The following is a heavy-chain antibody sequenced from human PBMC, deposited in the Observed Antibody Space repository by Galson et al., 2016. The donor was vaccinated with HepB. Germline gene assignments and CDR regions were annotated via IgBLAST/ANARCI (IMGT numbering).Heavy chain of an antibody. D-gene: IGHD6-25*01. CDR2: INWSGEIT. CDR1: GFTFDDFG. CDR3: VGVRRVSLPDAFDI. Sequence: SLRLSCAASGFTFDDFGMSWVRQAPGKGLEWVSGINWSGEITRYADSVKGRFTISRDNTRNSLFLQMNSLRAEDTALYHCVGVRRVSLPDAFDIWGQGTMVTVSS. V-gene: IGHV3-20*01. J-gene: IGHJ3*02.